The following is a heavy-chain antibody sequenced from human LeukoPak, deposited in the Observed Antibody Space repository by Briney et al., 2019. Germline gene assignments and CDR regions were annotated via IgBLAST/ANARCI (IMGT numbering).Heavy chain of an antibody. V-gene: IGHV1-69*13. CDR1: GGTFSSYA. CDR2: IIPIFGTA. Sequence: ASVKVSCTASGGTFSSYAISWVRQAPGQGLEWIGGIIPIFGTANYAQKFQGRVTITADESTSTAYMELSSLRSEDTAVYYCAREPGSYFDYWGQGTLVTVSS. CDR3: AREPGSYFDY. J-gene: IGHJ4*02.